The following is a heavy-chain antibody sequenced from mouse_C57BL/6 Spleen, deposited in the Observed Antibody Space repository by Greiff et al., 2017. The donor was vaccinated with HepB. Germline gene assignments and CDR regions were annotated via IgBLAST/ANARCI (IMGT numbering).Heavy chain of an antibody. D-gene: IGHD4-1*01. J-gene: IGHJ3*01. V-gene: IGHV1-15*01. Sequence: VQLQQSGAELVRPGASVTLSCKASGYTFTDYEMHWVKQTPVHGLEWIGAIDPETGGTAYNQKFKGKAILTADKSSSTAYMELRSLTSEDSAVYYSSPRAGTWRGFAYWGQGTLVTVSA. CDR2: IDPETGGT. CDR3: SPRAGTWRGFAY. CDR1: GYTFTDYE.